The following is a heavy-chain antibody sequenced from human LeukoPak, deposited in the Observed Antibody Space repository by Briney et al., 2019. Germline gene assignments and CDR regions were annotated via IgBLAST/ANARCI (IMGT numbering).Heavy chain of an antibody. J-gene: IGHJ6*03. CDR1: GYTFTSYD. Sequence: ASVKVSCKASGYTFTSYDINWVRQATGQGLEWMGWMNPDSGNTGYAQKFQGRVTITRNTSISTAYMELSSLRSEDTAVYYCARMVYDLWSGANYYMDVWGKGTTVTVSS. D-gene: IGHD3-3*01. V-gene: IGHV1-8*03. CDR2: MNPDSGNT. CDR3: ARMVYDLWSGANYYMDV.